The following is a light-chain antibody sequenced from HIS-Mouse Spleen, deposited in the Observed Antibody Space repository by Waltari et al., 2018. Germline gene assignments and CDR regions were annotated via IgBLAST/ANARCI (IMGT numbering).Light chain of an antibody. V-gene: IGLV3-21*03. Sequence: SYVLTQPPSVSVAPGKTATITCGGNHIGSKSVAWYQQKPGQAPVLVVYDDSDRPSGIPERFSGSNSGNTATLTISRVEAGDEADYYCQVWDSSSDHVVFGGGTKLTVL. CDR1: HIGSKS. CDR2: DDS. CDR3: QVWDSSSDHVV. J-gene: IGLJ2*01.